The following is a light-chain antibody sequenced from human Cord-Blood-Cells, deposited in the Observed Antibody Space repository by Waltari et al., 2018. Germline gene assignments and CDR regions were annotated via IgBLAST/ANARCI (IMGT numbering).Light chain of an antibody. J-gene: IGKJ1*01. CDR2: DAS. V-gene: IGKV3-11*01. CDR3: QQRSNWPT. Sequence: EIVLTQSPATLSLSLGERATLSCRASQSVSSYLAWYQQKPGQAPRPLSYDASNRATGIPTRFSGSGSGTDFTLTISSLEPEDVAVYYCQQRSNWPTCGQGTKVEIK. CDR1: QSVSSY.